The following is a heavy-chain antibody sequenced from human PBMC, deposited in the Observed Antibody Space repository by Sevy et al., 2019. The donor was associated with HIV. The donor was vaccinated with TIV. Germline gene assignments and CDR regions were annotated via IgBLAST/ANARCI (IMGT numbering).Heavy chain of an antibody. CDR2: ISGTGDYK. Sequence: GGSLRLSCAASGFTVSNFAMGWVRQAPGKGLDWISVISGTGDYKYYADSVKGRFTISRDNSKNTLSLQMNSLRAEDTAIFYCAKKMGGGSGMAFLVDYWGQGTLVTVSS. CDR3: AKKMGGGSGMAFLVDY. V-gene: IGHV3-23*01. D-gene: IGHD5-18*01. CDR1: GFTVSNFA. J-gene: IGHJ4*02.